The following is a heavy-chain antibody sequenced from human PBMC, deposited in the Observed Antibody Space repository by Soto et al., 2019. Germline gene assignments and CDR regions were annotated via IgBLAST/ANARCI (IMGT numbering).Heavy chain of an antibody. V-gene: IGHV3-30-3*01. J-gene: IGHJ3*02. CDR3: ARDGPSDYYDSSGYFAFDI. Sequence: PGGSLRLSCAASGFTFSSYAMHWVRQAPGKGLEWVAVISYDGSNKYYADSVKGRFTISRDNSKNTLYLQMNSLRAGDTAVYYCARDGPSDYYDSSGYFAFDIWGQGTMVTVSS. D-gene: IGHD3-22*01. CDR1: GFTFSSYA. CDR2: ISYDGSNK.